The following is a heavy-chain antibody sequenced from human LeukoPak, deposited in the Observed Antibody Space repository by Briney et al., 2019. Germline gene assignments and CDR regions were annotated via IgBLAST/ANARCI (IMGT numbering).Heavy chain of an antibody. J-gene: IGHJ4*02. CDR3: AKGPNYFDS. CDR1: GFSFSNYW. Sequence: GGSLRLSCAASGFSFSNYWMHWVRQSPGKGLVWVTRMNSAGSPTYYADSVQGRFTIYRDNATNKLYLQMNSLRAEDTAMYFCAKGPNYFDSWGQGTLVTVSS. V-gene: IGHV3-74*01. CDR2: MNSAGSPT.